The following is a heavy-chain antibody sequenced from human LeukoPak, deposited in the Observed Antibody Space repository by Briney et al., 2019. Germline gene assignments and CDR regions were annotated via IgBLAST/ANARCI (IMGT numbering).Heavy chain of an antibody. V-gene: IGHV3-23*01. CDR2: INGGGGST. J-gene: IGHJ4*02. CDR1: GFTFSSYA. CDR3: ATPLQQWLTRRGFDY. Sequence: GGSLRLSCAASGFTFSSYAMSWVRQAPGKGLEWVSAINGGGGSTYYADSVKGRFTVSRDNSKNTLNLQMNSLRAEDTAVYYCATPLQQWLTRRGFDYWGQGTLVTVSS. D-gene: IGHD6-19*01.